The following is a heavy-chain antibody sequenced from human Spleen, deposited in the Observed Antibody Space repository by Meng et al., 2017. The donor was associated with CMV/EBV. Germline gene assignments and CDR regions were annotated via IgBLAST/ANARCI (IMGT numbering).Heavy chain of an antibody. CDR1: GFTFSSYS. Sequence: GGSLRLSCAASGFTFSSYSMNWVRQAPGKGLEWVSSISSSSSYIYYADSVKGRFTISRDNAKNSLYLQMNSLRAKDTAVYYCARAAVAGTGYWGQGTLVTVSS. CDR2: ISSSSSYI. CDR3: ARAAVAGTGY. J-gene: IGHJ4*02. D-gene: IGHD6-19*01. V-gene: IGHV3-21*01.